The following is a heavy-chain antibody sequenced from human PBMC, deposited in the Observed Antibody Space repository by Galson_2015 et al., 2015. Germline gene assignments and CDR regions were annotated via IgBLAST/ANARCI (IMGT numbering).Heavy chain of an antibody. CDR1: GGTFSSYG. Sequence: SVKASCKASGGTFSSYGISWVRQAPGQGLEWMGGIIPIFGAANYAQKFQGRVTITADESTSTAYMELSSLRSEDTAVYYCVKSKGSRGWSDFEYWGQGTLVTVSS. D-gene: IGHD6-19*01. J-gene: IGHJ4*02. CDR2: IIPIFGAA. CDR3: VKSKGSRGWSDFEY. V-gene: IGHV1-69*13.